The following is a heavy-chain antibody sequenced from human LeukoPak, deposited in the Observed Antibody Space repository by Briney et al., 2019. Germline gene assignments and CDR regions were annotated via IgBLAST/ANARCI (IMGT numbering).Heavy chain of an antibody. CDR1: GGTFSSYA. V-gene: IGHV1-69*05. Sequence: SVKVSCKASGGTFSSYAISWVRQAPGQGLEWMGGIIPIFGTANYAQKFQGRVTITTDESTSTAYMELSSLRSEDTAVYYCARVHRTTVVSNAFDIWGQGTMVTVSS. CDR3: ARVHRTTVVSNAFDI. J-gene: IGHJ3*02. CDR2: IIPIFGTA. D-gene: IGHD4-23*01.